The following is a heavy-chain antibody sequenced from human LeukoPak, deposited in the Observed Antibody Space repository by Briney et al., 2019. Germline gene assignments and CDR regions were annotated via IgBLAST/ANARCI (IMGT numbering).Heavy chain of an antibody. CDR1: GGSTSSGDYY. J-gene: IGHJ4*02. Sequence: SETLSLTCTVSGGSTSSGDYYWSWIRQPPGKGLEWIGYIYYSGSTYYNPSLKSRVIIAVDTSKNQFSLKLSSVTAADTAVYYCARVGAGFRVASFDYWGQGTLVTVSS. CDR3: ARVGAGFRVASFDY. V-gene: IGHV4-30-4*01. CDR2: IYYSGST. D-gene: IGHD5-12*01.